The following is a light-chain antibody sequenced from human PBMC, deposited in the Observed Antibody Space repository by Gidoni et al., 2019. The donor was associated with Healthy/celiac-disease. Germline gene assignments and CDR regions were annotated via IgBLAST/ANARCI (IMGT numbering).Light chain of an antibody. V-gene: IGKV3-11*01. CDR1: QSVSSY. CDR2: DAS. Sequence: EIVLTQSPATLSLSPGERATLSCRASQSVSSYLAWYQQKPGQAPRLLIYDASNRATGIPARFSGSGSGTDFTLTISSLEPEDFAVYYCQQRSNWPPGSFTFGPXTKVDIK. CDR3: QQRSNWPPGSFT. J-gene: IGKJ3*01.